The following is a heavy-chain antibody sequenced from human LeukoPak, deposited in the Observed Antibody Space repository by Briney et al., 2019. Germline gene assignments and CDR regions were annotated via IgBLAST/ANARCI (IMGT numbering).Heavy chain of an antibody. J-gene: IGHJ4*02. Sequence: GGSLRLSCAPSGFTFSNYGMHWVRQAPGKGLEWVAVIWYDGSNKYYADSVSGRFTISRDNSKNTLYLQMNSLRAEDTAVYYCARGDLTSPLDYWGQGTLVTVSS. CDR3: ARGDLTSPLDY. CDR2: IWYDGSNK. CDR1: GFTFSNYG. D-gene: IGHD1-14*01. V-gene: IGHV3-33*01.